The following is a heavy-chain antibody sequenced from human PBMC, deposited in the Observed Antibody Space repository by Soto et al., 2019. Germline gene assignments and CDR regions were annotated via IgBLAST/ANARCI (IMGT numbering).Heavy chain of an antibody. J-gene: IGHJ6*02. CDR3: ARGDDQYGDYPDYYYYGMDV. V-gene: IGHV4-59*01. CDR1: GGSISSYY. D-gene: IGHD4-17*01. Sequence: SETLSLTCTVSGGSISSYYWSWIRQPPGKGLEWIGYIYYSGSTNYNPSLKSRVTISVDTSKNQFSLKLSSVTAADTAVYYCARGDDQYGDYPDYYYYGMDVWGQGTTVTVSS. CDR2: IYYSGST.